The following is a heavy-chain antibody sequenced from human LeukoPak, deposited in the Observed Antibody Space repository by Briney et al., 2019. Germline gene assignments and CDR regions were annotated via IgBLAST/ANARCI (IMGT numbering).Heavy chain of an antibody. CDR1: GYIFYHHG. CDR3: ARDRYYFGSGSARNFDY. D-gene: IGHD3-10*01. J-gene: IGHJ4*02. Sequence: ASVKVSCKASGYIFYHHGLSWVRQAPGQGFEWMGWISPNNGDTNYAQKVQGRVTMTTDTSTSTAYMELRSLRSDDTAVYYCARDRYYFGSGSARNFDYWGQGTLVTVSS. V-gene: IGHV1-18*01. CDR2: ISPNNGDT.